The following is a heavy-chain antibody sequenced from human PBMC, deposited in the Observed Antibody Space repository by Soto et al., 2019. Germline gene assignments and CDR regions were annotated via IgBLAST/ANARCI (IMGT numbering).Heavy chain of an antibody. CDR1: GFTFSSYA. J-gene: IGHJ6*02. D-gene: IGHD3-3*01. V-gene: IGHV3-23*01. CDR3: AKRGRLRFLEWLLEEYGMDV. Sequence: PGGSLRLSCAASGFTFSSYAMSWVRQAPGKGLEWVSAISGSGGSTYYADSVKGRFTISRDNSKNTLYLQMNSLRAEDTAVYYCAKRGRLRFLEWLLEEYGMDVWGQGTTVTVSS. CDR2: ISGSGGST.